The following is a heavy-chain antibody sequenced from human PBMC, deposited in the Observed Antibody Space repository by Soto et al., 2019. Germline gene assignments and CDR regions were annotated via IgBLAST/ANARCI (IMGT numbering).Heavy chain of an antibody. CDR3: AKDRSSSPHYSNWFDP. Sequence: GGSLRLSCAASGFTFSSYAMSWVRQAPGKGLEWVSAISGSGGSTYYADSVKGRFTISRDNSKNTLYLQMNSLRAEDTAVYYCAKDRSSSPHYSNWFDPWGQGTLVTVSS. J-gene: IGHJ5*02. CDR2: ISGSGGST. D-gene: IGHD6-6*01. V-gene: IGHV3-23*01. CDR1: GFTFSSYA.